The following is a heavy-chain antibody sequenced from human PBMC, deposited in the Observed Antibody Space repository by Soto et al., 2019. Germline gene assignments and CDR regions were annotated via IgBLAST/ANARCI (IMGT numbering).Heavy chain of an antibody. J-gene: IGHJ4*02. CDR3: ARVGTPLGY. Sequence: QVQLVESGGGLVKPGGSLRLSCAASGFTFSDYYMSWIRQAPGKGLEWVSNIRSSGSTIYYADSVKGRFTIPRDNTKNSPSLQMNSLRAADTAVNYLARVGTPLGYWGQGTLVTVSS. CDR2: IRSSGSTI. V-gene: IGHV3-11*01. D-gene: IGHD1-7*01. CDR1: GFTFSDYY.